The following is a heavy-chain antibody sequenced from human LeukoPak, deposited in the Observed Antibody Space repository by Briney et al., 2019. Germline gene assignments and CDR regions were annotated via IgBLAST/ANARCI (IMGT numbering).Heavy chain of an antibody. J-gene: IGHJ5*02. Sequence: PSETLSLTCTVFGGSISSSSYYWGWLRQPPGKGLEWIGSIYYSGSTYYNPSLKSRVTISLDTSKNQFFLKLSSVTAADTAVYYCARDNRYFPWFDPWGQGTLVTVSS. CDR1: GGSISSSSYY. CDR2: IYYSGST. V-gene: IGHV4-39*01. D-gene: IGHD3-9*01. CDR3: ARDNRYFPWFDP.